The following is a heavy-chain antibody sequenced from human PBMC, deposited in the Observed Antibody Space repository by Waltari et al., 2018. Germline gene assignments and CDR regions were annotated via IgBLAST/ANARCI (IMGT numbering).Heavy chain of an antibody. CDR1: GFTFSSYW. V-gene: IGHV3-74*01. Sequence: EVQLVESGGGLVQPGGSLRLSCAASGFTFSSYWMHWVRQAPGKGLVWVSRINSDGSSTSYADSVKGRFTISRDNAKNTLYLQMNSLRAEDTAVYYCARGGGSIVHDPLIEDYWGQGTLVTVSS. D-gene: IGHD3-16*01. J-gene: IGHJ4*02. CDR3: ARGGGSIVHDPLIEDY. CDR2: INSDGSST.